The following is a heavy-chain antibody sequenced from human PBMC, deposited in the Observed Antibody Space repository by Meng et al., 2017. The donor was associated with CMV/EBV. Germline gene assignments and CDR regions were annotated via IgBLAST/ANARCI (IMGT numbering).Heavy chain of an antibody. CDR3: ARGGYSYGYLFFDC. Sequence: NASGYTFISYGISWVRQAPGQGIEWMGWISAYNGNTNYAQKLQGRVTMTTDTSTSTAYMELRSLRSDDTAVYYCARGGYSYGYLFFDCWGQGTLVTVSS. CDR2: ISAYNGNT. J-gene: IGHJ4*02. CDR1: GYTFISYG. D-gene: IGHD5-18*01. V-gene: IGHV1-18*01.